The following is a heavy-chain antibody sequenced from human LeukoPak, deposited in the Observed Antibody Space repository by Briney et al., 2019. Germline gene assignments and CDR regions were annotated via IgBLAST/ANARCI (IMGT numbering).Heavy chain of an antibody. V-gene: IGHV3-23*01. CDR2: ISGSGGST. J-gene: IGHJ4*02. D-gene: IGHD3-9*01. CDR1: GFTFSSYA. CDR3: ARGPTERAELRYFDWLLFFDY. Sequence: GGSLRLSCAASGFTFSSYAMSWVRQAPGKGLEWVSAISGSGGSTYYADSVKGRFTISRDNSKNTLYLQMNSLRAEDTAVYYCARGPTERAELRYFDWLLFFDYWGQGTLVTVSS.